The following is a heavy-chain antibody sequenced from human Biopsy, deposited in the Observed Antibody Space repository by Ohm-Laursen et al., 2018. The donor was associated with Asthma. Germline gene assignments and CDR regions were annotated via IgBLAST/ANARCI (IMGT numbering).Heavy chain of an antibody. V-gene: IGHV3-30*03. CDR2: ISFDGRYE. D-gene: IGHD3-3*01. CDR1: GFTFGSYA. CDR3: ASRGGDFWSGYYMDY. J-gene: IGHJ4*02. Sequence: SLRLSCAASGFTFGSYAMGWVRQVPGKGPEWVALISFDGRYEYYADSVKGRFTISRDNPMKRLYLQMSSLTAEDTAVYYCASRGGDFWSGYYMDYWGQGTLVTVSS.